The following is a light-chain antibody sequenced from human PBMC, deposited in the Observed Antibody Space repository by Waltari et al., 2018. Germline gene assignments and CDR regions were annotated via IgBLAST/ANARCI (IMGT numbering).Light chain of an antibody. V-gene: IGLV2-23*02. Sequence: QSALTQPASVSGSPGQSIAISCTGSTSDVGTYNHVSWYQQHPGKAPKLIIYEVTGRPSGVPDCFSGSKSGNTTSVTISGLQAEDEADYFCCSYAGSTTWVCGGGTKFTVL. CDR1: TSDVGTYNH. J-gene: IGLJ3*02. CDR2: EVT. CDR3: CSYAGSTTWV.